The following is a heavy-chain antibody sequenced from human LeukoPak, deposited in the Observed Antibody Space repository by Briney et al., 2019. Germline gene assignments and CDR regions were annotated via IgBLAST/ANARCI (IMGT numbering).Heavy chain of an antibody. J-gene: IGHJ6*03. V-gene: IGHV1-69*13. CDR2: IIPIFGTA. CDR3: ARLIGSGVYYYMDV. D-gene: IGHD2-15*01. CDR1: GGTFSSYA. Sequence: ASVKVSCKASGGTFSSYAISWVRQAPGQGLEWMGGIIPIFGTANYAQKFQGRVTITADESTSTAYMELSSLRSDDTAVYYCARLIGSGVYYYMDVWGKGTTVTVSS.